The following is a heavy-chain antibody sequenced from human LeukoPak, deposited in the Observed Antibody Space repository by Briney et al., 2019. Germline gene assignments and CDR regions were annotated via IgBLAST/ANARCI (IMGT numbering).Heavy chain of an antibody. J-gene: IGHJ4*02. CDR1: GYTFTSYY. CDR3: ARAPVTSEYYYDSSGYHY. Sequence: ASVKVSCKASGYTFTSYYMHWVRQAPGQGLEWMGIINPSGGSTSYAQKFQGRVTMTRDTSTSTVYMELSSLRSEDTAVYYCARAPVTSEYYYDSSGYHYWGQGTLVTVSS. D-gene: IGHD3-22*01. CDR2: INPSGGST. V-gene: IGHV1-46*01.